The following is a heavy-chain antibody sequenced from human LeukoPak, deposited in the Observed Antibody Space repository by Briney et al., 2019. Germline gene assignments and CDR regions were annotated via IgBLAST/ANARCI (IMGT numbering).Heavy chain of an antibody. Sequence: ASVNVSCKSSGYTFTSYGISWVRQAPGQGLEWMGWNSAYNGNTNYAQKLQGRMTRTTDTSTSTAYMELRSLGSDDTALYYCARYPYNWNFGSNINWFDPWGQGTLVTVSS. CDR3: ARYPYNWNFGSNINWFDP. CDR2: NSAYNGNT. J-gene: IGHJ5*02. CDR1: GYTFTSYG. V-gene: IGHV1-18*01. D-gene: IGHD1-7*01.